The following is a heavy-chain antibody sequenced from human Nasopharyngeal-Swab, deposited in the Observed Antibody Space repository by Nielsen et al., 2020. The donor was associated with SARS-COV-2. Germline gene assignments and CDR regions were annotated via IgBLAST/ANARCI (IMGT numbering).Heavy chain of an antibody. D-gene: IGHD3-22*01. CDR1: GGSFSGYY. CDR2: INHSGST. CDR3: ARGTQIYSSGYSYYYYMDV. Sequence: SETLSLTCAVYGGSFSGYYRSWIRQPPGKGLEWIGEINHSGSTNYNPSLKSRVTISVDTSKNQFSLKLSSVTAADTAVYYCARGTQIYSSGYSYYYYMDVWGKGTTVTVSS. J-gene: IGHJ6*03. V-gene: IGHV4-34*01.